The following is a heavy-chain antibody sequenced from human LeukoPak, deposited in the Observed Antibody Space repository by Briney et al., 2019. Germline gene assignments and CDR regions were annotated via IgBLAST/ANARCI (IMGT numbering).Heavy chain of an antibody. CDR1: GYTFSRYG. V-gene: IGHV1-18*01. J-gene: IGHJ4*02. CDR3: ARVNGYSNGWIDY. CDR2: ISANNGNT. D-gene: IGHD5-18*01. Sequence: ASVKVSCKASGYTFSRYGVSWVRQAPGQGLERMGWISANNGNTNYAQKVQGRVTMTTDTSTNTAYMELRSLRSDDTAVYYCARVNGYSNGWIDYWGQGTLVTVSS.